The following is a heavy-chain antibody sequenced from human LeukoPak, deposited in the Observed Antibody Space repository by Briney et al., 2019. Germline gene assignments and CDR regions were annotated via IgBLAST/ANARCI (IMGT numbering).Heavy chain of an antibody. Sequence: ASVKVSCKASGYTFTTYDINWVRQATGQGLEWMGWMNPNSGNTGYAQKFQGRVTMTRNTSISTAYMELSSLRSEDTAVYYCARGSGSSSWYDYYYYYYMDVWGKGTTVTISS. CDR2: MNPNSGNT. CDR3: ARGSGSSSWYDYYYYYYMDV. D-gene: IGHD6-13*01. V-gene: IGHV1-8*01. CDR1: GYTFTTYD. J-gene: IGHJ6*03.